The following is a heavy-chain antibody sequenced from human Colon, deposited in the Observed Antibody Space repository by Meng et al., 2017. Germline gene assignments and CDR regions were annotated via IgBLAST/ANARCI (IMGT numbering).Heavy chain of an antibody. CDR3: ARARELWGRPLPSPFDY. CDR2: IYWDDDK. D-gene: IGHD7-27*01. CDR1: GFALSGVT. J-gene: IGHJ4*02. Sequence: QITLQESGPTLVKPTQTLTPTCSISGFALSGVTVAWIRQPPGKALECLAVIYWDDDKRYRPSLESRLTITKDTSKNQVVLTMTNVDPVDTATYYCARARELWGRPLPSPFDYWGPETLVTVSS. V-gene: IGHV2-5*02.